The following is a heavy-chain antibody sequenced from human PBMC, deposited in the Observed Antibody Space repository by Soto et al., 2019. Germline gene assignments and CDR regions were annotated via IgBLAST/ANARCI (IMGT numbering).Heavy chain of an antibody. CDR3: ATTAGRSYYYGMDV. J-gene: IGHJ6*02. D-gene: IGHD6-25*01. Sequence: GAXVKVSCKVSGYTFTELSMHWVRQALGKGLEWMGGFDPEDGETIYAQKFQGRVTMTEDTSTDTAYMELSSLRSEDTAVYYCATTAGRSYYYGMDVWGQGTTVTVSS. V-gene: IGHV1-24*01. CDR2: FDPEDGET. CDR1: GYTFTELS.